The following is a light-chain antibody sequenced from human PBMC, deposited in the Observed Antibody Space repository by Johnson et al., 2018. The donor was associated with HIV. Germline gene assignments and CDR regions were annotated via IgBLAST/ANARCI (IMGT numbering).Light chain of an antibody. J-gene: IGLJ1*01. Sequence: QSVLTQPPSVSAAPGQKVTISCSGSNSNIGNNYVSWYQQFPGTAPKLLIYDNSKRPSGIPDRFSGSKSGTSATLVITGLQTGDEADYYCGAWDSSLSAYVFGTGTQVTV. V-gene: IGLV1-51*01. CDR2: DNS. CDR1: NSNIGNNY. CDR3: GAWDSSLSAYV.